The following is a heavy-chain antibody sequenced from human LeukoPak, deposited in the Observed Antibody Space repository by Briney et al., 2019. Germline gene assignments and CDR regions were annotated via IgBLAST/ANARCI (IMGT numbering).Heavy chain of an antibody. V-gene: IGHV4-38-2*02. CDR1: GYSISSGFY. CDR2: IYSSGST. J-gene: IGHJ4*02. Sequence: ASETLSLTCTVSGYSISSGFYWGWIRQPPGKGLEWIGSIYSSGSTFYNPSLKSRVTISVDTSKNQVSLKLRSVTAADTAVYYCAREGSSGWYGFDYWGQGTLVTVSS. D-gene: IGHD6-19*01. CDR3: AREGSSGWYGFDY.